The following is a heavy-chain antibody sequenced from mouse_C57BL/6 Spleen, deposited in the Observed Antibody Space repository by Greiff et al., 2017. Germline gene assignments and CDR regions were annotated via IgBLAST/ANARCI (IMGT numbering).Heavy chain of an antibody. J-gene: IGHJ1*03. D-gene: IGHD1-1*01. CDR3: TRPTVEWYFDV. Sequence: QVQLQRSGAELVRPGASVTLSCKASGYTFTDYEMHWVKQTPVHGLEWIGAIDPETGGTAYNQKFKGKAILTADKSSSTAYMELRSLTSEDSAVYYCTRPTVEWYFDVWGTGTTVTVSS. V-gene: IGHV1-15*01. CDR1: GYTFTDYE. CDR2: IDPETGGT.